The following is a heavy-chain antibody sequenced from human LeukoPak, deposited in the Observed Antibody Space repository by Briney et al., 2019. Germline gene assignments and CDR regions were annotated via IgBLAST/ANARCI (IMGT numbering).Heavy chain of an antibody. Sequence: GGSLRLSCAASGFTFSSYGMHWVRQAPGKGLEWVAVIWYDGSNKYYADSVKGRFTISRDNSKNTLYLQMNSLRAEDTAVYYCAKDPGPDYKWAFDIWGQGTMVTVSS. CDR3: AKDPGPDYKWAFDI. CDR2: IWYDGSNK. J-gene: IGHJ3*02. V-gene: IGHV3-33*06. D-gene: IGHD3-10*01. CDR1: GFTFSSYG.